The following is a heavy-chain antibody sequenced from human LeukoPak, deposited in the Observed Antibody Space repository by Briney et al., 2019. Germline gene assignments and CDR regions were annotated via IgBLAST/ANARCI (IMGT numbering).Heavy chain of an antibody. CDR2: ISGSGGST. D-gene: IGHD6-13*01. Sequence: GGSLRLSCAASGFTFSSYGMSWVRQAPGKGLEWVSAISGSGGSTYYADSVKGRFTISRDNSKNTLYLQMNSLRAEDTAVYYCAREMGNKYSSSWALDLWGRGTLVTVSS. CDR3: AREMGNKYSSSWALDL. J-gene: IGHJ2*01. V-gene: IGHV3-23*01. CDR1: GFTFSSYG.